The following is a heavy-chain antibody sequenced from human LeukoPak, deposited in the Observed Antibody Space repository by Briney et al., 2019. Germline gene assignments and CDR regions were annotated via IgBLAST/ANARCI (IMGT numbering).Heavy chain of an antibody. Sequence: GGSLRLSCAASGFTFSTYAMSWVRQAPGKGLEWVSHFGGSGGTIYYADSVKGRFTISRDNSKNTLYLQMNSLRAEDTAVYYCARSDCGGECHLLDSWGQGTLVTVSS. CDR2: FGGSGGTI. D-gene: IGHD2-21*01. V-gene: IGHV3-23*01. CDR3: ARSDCGGECHLLDS. CDR1: GFTFSTYA. J-gene: IGHJ4*02.